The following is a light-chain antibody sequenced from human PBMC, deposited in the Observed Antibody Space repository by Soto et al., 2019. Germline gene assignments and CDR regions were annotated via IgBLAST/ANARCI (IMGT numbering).Light chain of an antibody. CDR3: QSYDSTNVV. CDR2: EDN. J-gene: IGLJ2*01. Sequence: NFMLTQPHSVSASPGKTVTISCTGRSGRIANNYVQWYQQRPGSAPTTVIYEDNQRPSGVPDRFSGSIDSSSNSASLTISGLQTEDEADYYCQSYDSTNVVFGGGTKLTVL. CDR1: SGRIANNY. V-gene: IGLV6-57*02.